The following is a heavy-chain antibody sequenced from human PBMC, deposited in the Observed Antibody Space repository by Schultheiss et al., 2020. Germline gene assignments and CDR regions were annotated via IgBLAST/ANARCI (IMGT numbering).Heavy chain of an antibody. CDR1: GYSFTSYW. CDR3: ARQKRRSLPDSSGWYVCDY. J-gene: IGHJ4*02. CDR2: IYPGDSDT. Sequence: GGSLRLSCKGSGYSFTSYWIGWVRQMPGKGLEWMGIIYPGDSDTRYSPSFQGQVTISADKSISTAYLQWSSLKASDTAMYYCARQKRRSLPDSSGWYVCDYWGQGPLVTVSS. V-gene: IGHV5-51*01. D-gene: IGHD6-19*01.